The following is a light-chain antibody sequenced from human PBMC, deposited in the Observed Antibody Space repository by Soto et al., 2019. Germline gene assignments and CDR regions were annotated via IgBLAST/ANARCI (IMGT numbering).Light chain of an antibody. Sequence: DIVMTQSPDSLAVSLGERATIKCKSSQSVLYSSNNKNYLAWYQQKPGQPPKLLIYWASTRESGVPDRFSGSGSGTDFTLTISSLQAEDVAVYYCLQWSSIPKTFGQGTKVEIK. J-gene: IGKJ1*01. V-gene: IGKV4-1*01. CDR3: LQWSSIPKT. CDR1: QSVLYSSNNKNY. CDR2: WAS.